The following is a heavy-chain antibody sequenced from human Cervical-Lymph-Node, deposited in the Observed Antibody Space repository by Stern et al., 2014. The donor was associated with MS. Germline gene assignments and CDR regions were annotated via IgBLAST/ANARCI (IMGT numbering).Heavy chain of an antibody. V-gene: IGHV1-2*02. J-gene: IGHJ3*01. CDR3: ARDSAFGVTPGTHAFDL. CDR1: GYIFTGYY. Sequence: QVQLVQSGAEVKMPGTSVTVSCKTSGYIFTGYYMHWVRQAPGQGLEWMGWINPDSGYTTYAQKFRGRVTMTTDTSLSTAYMELSNVRPDDTAVFFCARDSAFGVTPGTHAFDLWGQGTIVTVSS. CDR2: INPDSGYT. D-gene: IGHD2-21*02.